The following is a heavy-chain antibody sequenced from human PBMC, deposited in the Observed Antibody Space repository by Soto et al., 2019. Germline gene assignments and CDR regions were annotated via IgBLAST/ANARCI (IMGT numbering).Heavy chain of an antibody. CDR1: GGSISSGGYS. Sequence: SETLSLTCAVSGGSISSGGYSWSWIRQPPGKGLEWIGYTYHSGSTYYNPSLKSRVTISVDRSKNQFSLKLSSVTAADTAVYYCARGTHYYGSGSYYVNWGQGTLVPVSS. J-gene: IGHJ4*02. D-gene: IGHD3-10*01. CDR3: ARGTHYYGSGSYYVN. V-gene: IGHV4-30-2*01. CDR2: TYHSGST.